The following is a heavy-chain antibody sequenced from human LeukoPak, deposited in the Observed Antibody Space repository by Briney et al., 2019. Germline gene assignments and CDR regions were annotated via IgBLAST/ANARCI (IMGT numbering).Heavy chain of an antibody. CDR1: GFTVSSNY. D-gene: IGHD4-17*01. Sequence: GSLRLSCAASGFTVSSNYTSWVRQAPGKGLEWIGETNHSGSTNYNPSLKSRVTISVDTSKNQFSLKLSSVTAADTAVYYCARAKITVTTHWFDPWGQGTLVTVSS. V-gene: IGHV4-34*01. CDR3: ARAKITVTTHWFDP. J-gene: IGHJ5*02. CDR2: TNHSGST.